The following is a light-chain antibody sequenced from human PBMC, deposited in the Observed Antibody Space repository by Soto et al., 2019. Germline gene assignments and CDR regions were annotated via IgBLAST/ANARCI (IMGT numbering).Light chain of an antibody. J-gene: IGLJ7*01. V-gene: IGLV1-44*01. CDR3: AVWDDSLRGAV. Sequence: QSVLTQPPSASGTPGQRVTFSCSGRSSSIGSNTVNWYQQLPGMAPKLLIYSNNQRPSGVPDRFSGSKSGTSASLAISGLQSEDEADYYCAVWDDSLRGAVFGGGTQLTVL. CDR1: SSSIGSNT. CDR2: SNN.